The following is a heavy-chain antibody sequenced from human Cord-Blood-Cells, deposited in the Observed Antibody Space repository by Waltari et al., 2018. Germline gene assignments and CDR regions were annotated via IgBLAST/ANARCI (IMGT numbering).Heavy chain of an antibody. D-gene: IGHD3-10*01. J-gene: IGHJ4*02. CDR3: GRAISMSGSYFDY. CDR1: GGTFSSSS. V-gene: IGHV1-69*01. Sequence: QVHLVQSGAEVKKPGSSVKVSCKASGGTFSSSSISWVRQAPGHALAWMGGIIPIFGTANYAQKFQGRVTITADESTSTAYMELSSPISEDTAVYYCGRAISMSGSYFDYWGQGTLVTVSS. CDR2: IIPIFGTA.